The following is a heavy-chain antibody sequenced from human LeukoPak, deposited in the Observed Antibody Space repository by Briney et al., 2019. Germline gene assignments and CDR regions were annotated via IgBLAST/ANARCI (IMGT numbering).Heavy chain of an antibody. Sequence: SETLSLTCTVSGGSISSSSYYWGWIRQPPGKGLEWIGSIYYSGSTYYNPSLKSRVTISVDTSKNQSSLKLSSVTAADTAVYYCASYYYDSSGYYYVFDYWGQGTLVTVSS. D-gene: IGHD3-22*01. CDR2: IYYSGST. CDR3: ASYYYDSSGYYYVFDY. J-gene: IGHJ4*02. V-gene: IGHV4-39*01. CDR1: GGSISSSSYY.